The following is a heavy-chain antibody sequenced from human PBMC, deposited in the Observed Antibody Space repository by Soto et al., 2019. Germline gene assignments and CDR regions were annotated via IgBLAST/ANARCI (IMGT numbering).Heavy chain of an antibody. Sequence: QVQLQESGPGLVKSSETLSLTCTVSGGSISGSITNYYWTWIRQSPGKGLDWIVDISYSGRTNYTTYIQSRVTLSGDPPTKQFSLKLSSVTDADTAVYYCARQGGGKYYSAFDVWGQGTMVTVSS. J-gene: IGHJ3*01. D-gene: IGHD1-26*01. V-gene: IGHV4-59*08. CDR2: ISYSGRT. CDR1: GGSISGSITNYY. CDR3: ARQGGGKYYSAFDV.